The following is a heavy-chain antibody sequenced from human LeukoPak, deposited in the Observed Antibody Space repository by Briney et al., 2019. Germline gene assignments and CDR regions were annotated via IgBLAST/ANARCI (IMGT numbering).Heavy chain of an antibody. D-gene: IGHD2-2*01. J-gene: IGHJ4*02. CDR1: GFTFSSYW. Sequence: GGSLRLSCAASGFTFSSYWMSWVRRAPGKGLEWVANIKQDGSEKYYVDSVKGRFTISRDNAKNSLYLQMNSLRAEDTAVYYCARDFICSSTSCNGYWGQGTLVTVSS. V-gene: IGHV3-7*03. CDR3: ARDFICSSTSCNGY. CDR2: IKQDGSEK.